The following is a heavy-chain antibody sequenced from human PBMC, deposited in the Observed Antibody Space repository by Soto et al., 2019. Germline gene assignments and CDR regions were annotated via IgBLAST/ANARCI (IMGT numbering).Heavy chain of an antibody. J-gene: IGHJ3*02. V-gene: IGHV1-69*13. CDR1: GGTFSSYA. D-gene: IGHD6-19*01. CDR2: IIPIFGTA. CDR3: AREGSIAVAGDAFDI. Sequence: SSEKVSSRASGGTFSSYAISWVRQSPGQGLEWMGGIIPIFGTANYAQKFQGRVTITADESTSTAYMELSSLRSEDTAVYYCAREGSIAVAGDAFDIWGQGTMVTVSS.